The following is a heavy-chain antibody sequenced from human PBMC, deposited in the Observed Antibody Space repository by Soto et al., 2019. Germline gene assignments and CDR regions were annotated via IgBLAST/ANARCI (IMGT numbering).Heavy chain of an antibody. CDR1: RFKFSDYS. D-gene: IGHD3-22*01. V-gene: IGHV3-21*01. Sequence: PGGSLRLSCAASRFKFSDYSMNWVRQAPGRGLECVSSISPRSAYIHYADAVKGRFIISRDDGKNALILQMNSLRAEDTAVYYCATLIKPYYDDSSGYSQDYWGQGTLVT. CDR3: ATLIKPYYDDSSGYSQDY. CDR2: ISPRSAYI. J-gene: IGHJ4*02.